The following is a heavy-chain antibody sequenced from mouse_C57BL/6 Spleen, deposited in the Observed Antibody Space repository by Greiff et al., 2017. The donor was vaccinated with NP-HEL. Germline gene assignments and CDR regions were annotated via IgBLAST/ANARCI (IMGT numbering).Heavy chain of an antibody. CDR1: GYPFTSYW. J-gene: IGHJ2*01. CDR2: IYPGDGDT. Sequence: QVQLQPSGAELVKPGASVKISCKASGYPFTSYWMNWVKPRPGKGLEWIGQIYPGDGDTNYNGKFKGKATLTADKSSSTAYMQLSSLASEETAVYFCARLVYYFDYWGQGTTLTVSS. CDR3: ARLVYYFDY. V-gene: IGHV1-80*01.